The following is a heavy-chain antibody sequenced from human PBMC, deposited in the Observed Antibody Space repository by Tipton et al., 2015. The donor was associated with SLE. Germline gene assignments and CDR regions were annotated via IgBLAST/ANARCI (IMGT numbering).Heavy chain of an antibody. CDR2: IHHSGST. CDR3: ARDQVGMGDLDF. D-gene: IGHD2-21*01. CDR1: GGSISSNY. Sequence: TLSLTCSVSGGSISSNYWIWIRQPPGKGLEWIGHIHHSGSTTYIPSLQSRVTISRDPSKNQFSLNLTSVTAADTAVYYCARDQVGMGDLDFWGQGSLVTVSS. V-gene: IGHV4-59*01. J-gene: IGHJ4*02.